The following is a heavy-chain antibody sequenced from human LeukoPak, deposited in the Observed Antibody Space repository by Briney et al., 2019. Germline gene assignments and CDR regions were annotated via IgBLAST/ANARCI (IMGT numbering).Heavy chain of an antibody. CDR3: TRETGGSTLVTLPSDN. J-gene: IGHJ4*02. D-gene: IGHD4-23*01. CDR2: INPNSGGT. Sequence: ASVKVSCKASGYTFIGYYIHWVRQAPGQGLEWMGWINPNSGGTNYSQKFQGRVTITRDRSISTAYMELSWLTSDDTAVYYCTRETGGSTLVTLPSDNWGQGTPVTVSS. CDR1: GYTFIGYY. V-gene: IGHV1-2*02.